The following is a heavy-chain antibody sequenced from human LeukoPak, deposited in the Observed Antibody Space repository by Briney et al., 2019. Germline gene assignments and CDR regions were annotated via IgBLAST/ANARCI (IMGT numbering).Heavy chain of an antibody. V-gene: IGHV4-34*01. D-gene: IGHD3-10*01. CDR1: GGSLSGYY. Sequence: PSETLSLTCAVYGGSLSGYYWSWIRQPPGKGLEWIGEINHSGSTNYNPSLKSRVTISVDTSKNQFSLKLSSVTAADTAVYYCARGFGSPMVRAYGMDVWGKGTTVTVSS. CDR3: ARGFGSPMVRAYGMDV. J-gene: IGHJ6*04. CDR2: INHSGST.